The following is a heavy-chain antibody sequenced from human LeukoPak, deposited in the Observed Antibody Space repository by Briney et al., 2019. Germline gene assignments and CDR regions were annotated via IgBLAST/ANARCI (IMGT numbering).Heavy chain of an antibody. CDR2: LYSSGST. CDR3: AKDEPTSIAARPARDDAFDI. CDR1: GFTVSSNY. J-gene: IGHJ3*02. Sequence: GGSLRLSCAASGFTVSSNYMSWVRQAPGKGLEWVSVLYSSGSTYYADSVKGRFTISRDNSKNTLNLQMNSLRAEDTAVYYCAKDEPTSIAARPARDDAFDIWGQGTMVTVSS. V-gene: IGHV3-53*01. D-gene: IGHD6-6*01.